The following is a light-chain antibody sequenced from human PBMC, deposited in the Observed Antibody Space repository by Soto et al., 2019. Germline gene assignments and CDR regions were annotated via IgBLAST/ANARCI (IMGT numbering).Light chain of an antibody. V-gene: IGKV1-8*01. J-gene: IGKJ1*01. CDR2: AAS. Sequence: AIRMTQSPSSFSASTGDRVTITCRASQGISSYLAWYQQKPGKAPKLLIYAASTLQSGVPSRFSGSGSGTDFTLTISCLQSEXXXXXXXXXYYSYPWTFGQGTKVEIK. CDR1: QGISSY. CDR3: XXYYSYPWT.